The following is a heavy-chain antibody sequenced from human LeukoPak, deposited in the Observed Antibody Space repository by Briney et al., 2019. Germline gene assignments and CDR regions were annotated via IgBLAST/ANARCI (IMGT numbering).Heavy chain of an antibody. J-gene: IGHJ4*02. CDR1: GCSTTNHA. V-gene: IGHV3-33*01. D-gene: IGHD6-6*01. CDR3: GRDRSSRHLDY. CDR2: IWYDGSNK. Sequence: GGCLRLSWVAAGCSTTNHATHWVRQAPGKGLEWLAVIWYDGSNKYYADSVKGRFTISRDDSKNTLYLQMNSLGAEDTAVYYCGRDRSSRHLDYWGQGTLVIVSS.